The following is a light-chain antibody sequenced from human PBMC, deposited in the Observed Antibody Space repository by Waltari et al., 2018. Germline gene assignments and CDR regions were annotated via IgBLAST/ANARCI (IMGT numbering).Light chain of an antibody. V-gene: IGLV2-14*01. J-gene: IGLJ2*01. CDR3: SSYTSSSTPVV. CDR1: SSYVGGYNY. Sequence: QSALTQPASVSGSPGQSTPIHSTAISSYVGGYNYVSWYQQHPGKAPKLMIYDVSMRPSGVSNRFSGSKSGNTASLTISGLQAEDEADYYCSSYTSSSTPVVFGGGTKLTVL. CDR2: DVS.